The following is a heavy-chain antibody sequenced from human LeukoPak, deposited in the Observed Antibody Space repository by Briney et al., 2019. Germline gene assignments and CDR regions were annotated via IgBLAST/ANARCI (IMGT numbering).Heavy chain of an antibody. CDR3: ARAYYGGSPNYYFDY. D-gene: IGHD3-10*01. Sequence: PSETLSLTCTVSGGSISTYYWSWIRQSPGKGLEWIGYIYYSGSTNYNPSLKSRVTISVDTSKNQFSLKLSSVTTADTAVYYCARAYYGGSPNYYFDYWGQGTLVTVSS. J-gene: IGHJ4*02. CDR2: IYYSGST. CDR1: GGSISTYY. V-gene: IGHV4-59*01.